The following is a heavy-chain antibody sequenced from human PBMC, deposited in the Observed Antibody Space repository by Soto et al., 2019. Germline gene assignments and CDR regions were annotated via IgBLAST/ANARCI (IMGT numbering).Heavy chain of an antibody. V-gene: IGHV3-72*01. CDR2: IRKKANGYTT. J-gene: IGHJ4*02. Sequence: EVQLVESGGGLVQPGGSLRLSCAASEFTFSDHYMYWVRQAPGKGLEWVGRIRKKANGYTTEYAASVKGRFTISRDDSKNSLYVQMNGLKSEDTAVYYCVRVDENYYFDYWGQGTLVTVSS. CDR1: EFTFSDHY. CDR3: VRVDENYYFDY.